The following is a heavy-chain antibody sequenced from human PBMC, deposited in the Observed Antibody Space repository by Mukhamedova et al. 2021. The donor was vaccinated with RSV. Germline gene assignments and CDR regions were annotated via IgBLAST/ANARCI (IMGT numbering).Heavy chain of an antibody. V-gene: IGHV1-69*06. CDR3: ARGGITMVRGAPYYYMDV. J-gene: IGHJ6*03. D-gene: IGHD3-10*01. Sequence: GLEWMGGIIPIFGTANYAQKFQGRVTITADKSTSTAYMELSSLRSEDTAVYYCARGGITMVRGAPYYYMDVWGKGTTVTVSS. CDR2: IIPIFGTA.